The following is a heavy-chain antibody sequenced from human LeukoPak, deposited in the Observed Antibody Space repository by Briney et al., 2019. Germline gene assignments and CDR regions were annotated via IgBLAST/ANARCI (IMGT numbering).Heavy chain of an antibody. CDR2: INPNSGGT. V-gene: IGHV1-2*02. CDR1: GYTFTDYY. D-gene: IGHD2-2*01. CDR3: ARANALYCSSTSCLFDY. J-gene: IGHJ4*02. Sequence: ASVKVSCKASGYTFTDYYIHWVRQAPGQGLEWMAWINPNSGGTYYAQNFHDRITLTRDTSVSTAYMELSRLRSDDTAIYYCARANALYCSSTSCLFDYWGQGTLVTVSS.